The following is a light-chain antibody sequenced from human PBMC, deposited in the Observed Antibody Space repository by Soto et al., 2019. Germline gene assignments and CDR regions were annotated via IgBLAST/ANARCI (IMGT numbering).Light chain of an antibody. Sequence: EIVLTQSPGTLSLSPGERATLSCRASQSLTSTYLAWYQQKHGQAPRVLIYGTSFRATGIPDRFSGSGSGTDFTLTISRLEPEDFAVYYCQLYGTLSQKTFGQGTKVEFK. V-gene: IGKV3-20*01. CDR3: QLYGTLSQKT. CDR2: GTS. J-gene: IGKJ1*01. CDR1: QSLTSTY.